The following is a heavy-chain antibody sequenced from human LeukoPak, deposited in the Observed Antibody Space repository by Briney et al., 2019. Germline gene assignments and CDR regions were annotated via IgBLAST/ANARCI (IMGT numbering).Heavy chain of an antibody. CDR1: GDSISTSRYA. Sequence: SETLSLTCTVSGDSISTSRYAWGWIRQSPGKGLEWIGTIYNSGSTNLNPSLKTRVTMSVDASKNHFSLNLNSVTAADTALYFCARVALTGEGGRGYFNLWGRDNLVSASS. CDR2: IYNSGST. J-gene: IGHJ2*01. V-gene: IGHV4-39*02. CDR3: ARVALTGEGGRGYFNL. D-gene: IGHD3-16*01.